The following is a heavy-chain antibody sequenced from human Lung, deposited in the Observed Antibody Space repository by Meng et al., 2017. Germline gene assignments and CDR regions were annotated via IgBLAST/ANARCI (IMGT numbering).Heavy chain of an antibody. D-gene: IGHD4-11*01. CDR2: INHSGST. V-gene: IGHV4-34*01. J-gene: IGHJ4*02. Sequence: GQLQQWGAGLLKPADTLSLTCVVSGGSFSDYYWSWIRQPQGKGLEWIGEINHSGSTNYNPSLESRATISVDTSQNNLSLKLSSVTAADSAVYYCARGPTTMAHDFDYWGQGTLVTVSS. CDR1: GGSFSDYY. CDR3: ARGPTTMAHDFDY.